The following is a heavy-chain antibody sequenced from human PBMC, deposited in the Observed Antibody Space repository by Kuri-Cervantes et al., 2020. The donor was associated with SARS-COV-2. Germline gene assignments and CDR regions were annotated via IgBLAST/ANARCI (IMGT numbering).Heavy chain of an antibody. V-gene: IGHV1-18*01. CDR2: ISAYNGNT. J-gene: IGHJ3*02. D-gene: IGHD2-2*01. Sequence: ASVKVSCKASGYTFTSYGISWVRQAPGQGLEWMGWISAYNGNTNYAQKLQGRVTMTTDTSTSTAYMELRSLRSDDTAVYYCARPRGIVVVPAAMGGAFDIWGKGTMVTVSS. CDR1: GYTFTSYG. CDR3: ARPRGIVVVPAAMGGAFDI.